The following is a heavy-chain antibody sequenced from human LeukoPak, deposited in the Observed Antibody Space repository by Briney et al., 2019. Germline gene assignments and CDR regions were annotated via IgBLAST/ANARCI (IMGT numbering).Heavy chain of an antibody. CDR3: ARDDGYCTSTCSRAFEI. Sequence: PSETLSLTCTVSGGSISTYYWSWIRQPPGKGLEWIGYIFYSGSTNFNPSLASRVTMSLDTSKNQFSLKLSSVTAADTAVYYCARDDGYCTSTCSRAFEIWGQGTMVTVSS. D-gene: IGHD2-2*03. J-gene: IGHJ3*02. V-gene: IGHV4-59*01. CDR2: IFYSGST. CDR1: GGSISTYY.